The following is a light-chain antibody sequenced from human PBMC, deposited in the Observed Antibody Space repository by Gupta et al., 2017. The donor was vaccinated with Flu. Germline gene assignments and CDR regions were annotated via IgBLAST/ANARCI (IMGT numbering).Light chain of an antibody. J-gene: IGLJ2*01. CDR1: GSDVGGYNY. CDR2: DVS. V-gene: IGLV2-11*01. CDR3: CAYAGSYTFVV. Sequence: QSPLTQPRAVSGSPGQSVTISCTGTGSDVGGYNYVSWYQQHPGKAPKLMIYDVSKRPSGVPDRFSGSKSGNTASLTISGLQAEDEDDYYCCAYAGSYTFVVFGGGTKLTVL.